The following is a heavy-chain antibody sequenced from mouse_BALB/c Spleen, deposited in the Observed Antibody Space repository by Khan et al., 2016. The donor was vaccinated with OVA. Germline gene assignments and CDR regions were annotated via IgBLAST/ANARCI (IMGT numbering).Heavy chain of an antibody. CDR3: ARSDYDNYWFAY. D-gene: IGHD2-1*01. Sequence: EVQLVESGAELVRPGALVKLSCKASGFNIKDYYMFWVKQRPEQGLEWIGWIDPENGNTIYDPKFQAKASITADTSSNTAYLQLSSLTSDDTAVYYCARSDYDNYWFAYWCHGTLVTVSA. J-gene: IGHJ3*01. V-gene: IGHV14-1*02. CDR2: IDPENGNT. CDR1: GFNIKDYY.